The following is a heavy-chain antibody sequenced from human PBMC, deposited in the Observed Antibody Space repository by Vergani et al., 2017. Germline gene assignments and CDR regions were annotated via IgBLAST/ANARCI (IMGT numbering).Heavy chain of an antibody. CDR1: GATFRSNT. D-gene: IGHD2-21*02. Sequence: QVQLVQSGAEVKKPGSSVKVSCKASGATFRSNTISWVRQVPGQGLEWMGRIIPVLGKTKYAQDFQGRLTITADTSTSTAYMELTSLRSQDTAVYYCARDPRVYGGDPEDYYYGMDVWGQGTTVTGSS. CDR2: IIPVLGKT. V-gene: IGHV1-69*08. CDR3: ARDPRVYGGDPEDYYYGMDV. J-gene: IGHJ6*02.